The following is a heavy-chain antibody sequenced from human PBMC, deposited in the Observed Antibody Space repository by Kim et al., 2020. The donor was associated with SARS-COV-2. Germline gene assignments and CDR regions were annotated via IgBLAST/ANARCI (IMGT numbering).Heavy chain of an antibody. CDR1: GFTFSNHA. Sequence: GGSLRLSCAASGFTFSNHAMHWVRQAPGKGLEWVAIISFDGSNEYYADSVKGRFTISRDNSKNTLYLQMNSLRVEDTAVYYCTKTRALKTSGDYGGALEYWGQGALVAVSS. CDR2: ISFDGSNE. V-gene: IGHV3-30*18. J-gene: IGHJ4*02. CDR3: TKTRALKTSGDYGGALEY. D-gene: IGHD4-17*01.